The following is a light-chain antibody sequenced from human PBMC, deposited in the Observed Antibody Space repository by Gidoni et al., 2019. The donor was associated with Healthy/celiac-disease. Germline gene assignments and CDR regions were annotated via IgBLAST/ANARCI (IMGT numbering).Light chain of an antibody. CDR2: GAS. Sequence: EIVLTQSPGTLSLYRGERATLSCRCRQSVSSRYLAWYQQKPGQAPRLIIYGASNRATGIPDRFSGSGSGTDFTLTISRLEPEDFAVYYCQQWTFGQGTKVEIK. CDR3: QQWT. V-gene: IGKV3-20*01. J-gene: IGKJ1*01. CDR1: QSVSSRY.